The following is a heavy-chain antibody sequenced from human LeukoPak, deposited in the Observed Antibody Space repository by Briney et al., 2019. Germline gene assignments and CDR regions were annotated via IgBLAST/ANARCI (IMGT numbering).Heavy chain of an antibody. Sequence: GGSLRLSCAASGFTFSTYSMNGVRQAPGKGLEWISYISSSAGTIYYADSVRGRFTISRDNAKNSLYLQMNSLRAEDTAVYYCARATRELGFDPWGQGTLVTVSS. D-gene: IGHD1-26*01. CDR2: ISSSAGTI. CDR1: GFTFSTYS. CDR3: ARATRELGFDP. V-gene: IGHV3-48*04. J-gene: IGHJ5*02.